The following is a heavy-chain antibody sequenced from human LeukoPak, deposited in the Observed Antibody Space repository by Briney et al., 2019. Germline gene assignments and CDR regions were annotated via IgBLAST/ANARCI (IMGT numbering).Heavy chain of an antibody. CDR1: GFTFSSYA. D-gene: IGHD2-15*01. J-gene: IGHJ4*02. CDR2: ISGSGGST. Sequence: GGSLRLSCAASGFTFSSYAMSWVRQAPGEGLEWVSAISGSGGSTYYADSVKGRFTISRDNSKNTLYLQMNSLRAEDTAVYYCAKSYCSGGSCYGYWGQGTLVTVSS. V-gene: IGHV3-23*01. CDR3: AKSYCSGGSCYGY.